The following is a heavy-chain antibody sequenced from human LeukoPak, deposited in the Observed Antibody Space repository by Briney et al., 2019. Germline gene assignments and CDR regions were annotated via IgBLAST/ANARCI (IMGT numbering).Heavy chain of an antibody. V-gene: IGHV3-21*01. J-gene: IGHJ4*02. D-gene: IGHD1-26*01. CDR3: AKVGSGSYNGYFDY. CDR2: ISSSSSYI. Sequence: GGSLRLSCAASGFTFSSYSMNWVRQAPGKGLEWVSSISSSSSYIYYADSVKGRFTISRDNSKNTLYLQMNSLRAEDTAVYYCAKVGSGSYNGYFDYWGQGTLVTVSS. CDR1: GFTFSSYS.